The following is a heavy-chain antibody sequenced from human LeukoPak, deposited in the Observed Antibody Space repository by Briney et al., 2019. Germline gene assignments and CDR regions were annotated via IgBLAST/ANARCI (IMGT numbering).Heavy chain of an antibody. CDR3: ASTEKCSTTCPLDY. Sequence: SETLSLTCAVYGGSFRGYYWSWIRQPPGKGLEWIGEINHSGSTNYNPSLKSRVTISLDTSMKKFSLKLNSVTAADTAVYYCASTEKCSTTCPLDYWGQGTLVTVSS. CDR2: INHSGST. CDR1: GGSFRGYY. D-gene: IGHD2-2*01. J-gene: IGHJ4*02. V-gene: IGHV4-34*01.